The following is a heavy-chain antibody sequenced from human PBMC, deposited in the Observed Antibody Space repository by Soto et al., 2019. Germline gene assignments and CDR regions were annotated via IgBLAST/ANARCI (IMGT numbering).Heavy chain of an antibody. Sequence: PXETLSLTCGVSGGSVSRDNWWSCVRQSPGKGLEWIGEIHHSGSTNYSPSLKSRVTMSVDKSRNQFSLKLTSVTAADTAVYYCAENGSYDLVNWGQGTRVTVSS. CDR1: GGSVSRDNW. CDR2: IHHSGST. V-gene: IGHV4-4*02. D-gene: IGHD3-16*01. J-gene: IGHJ4*02. CDR3: AENGSYDLVN.